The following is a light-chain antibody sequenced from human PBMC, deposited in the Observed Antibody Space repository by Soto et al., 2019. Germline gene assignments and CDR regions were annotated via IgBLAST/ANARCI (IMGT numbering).Light chain of an antibody. J-gene: IGLJ2*01. CDR3: QSVGV. Sequence: QSALTQPPSVSGAPGQRVTISCTGSSSNIGAGYDVHWYQQLPGTAPKLLIYGNSNRPSGVPDRFSGSKSGTSASLAITGLQAEDEADYYCQSVGVFGGGTKLTVL. V-gene: IGLV1-40*01. CDR2: GNS. CDR1: SSNIGAGYD.